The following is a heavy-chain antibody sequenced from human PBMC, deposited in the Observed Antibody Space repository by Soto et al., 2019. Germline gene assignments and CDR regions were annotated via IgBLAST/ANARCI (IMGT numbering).Heavy chain of an antibody. V-gene: IGHV6-1*01. Sequence: QTLSLTCAISGDSVSSNSAAWNWIRQSPSRGLEWLGRTYYRSKWYNDYAVSVKSRITINPDTSKNQFSLQLNSVTLEDTAVYYCARGYSSGWYNWFDPWGQGTLVTVSS. J-gene: IGHJ5*02. CDR1: GDSVSSNSAA. CDR3: ARGYSSGWYNWFDP. CDR2: TYYRSKWYN. D-gene: IGHD6-19*01.